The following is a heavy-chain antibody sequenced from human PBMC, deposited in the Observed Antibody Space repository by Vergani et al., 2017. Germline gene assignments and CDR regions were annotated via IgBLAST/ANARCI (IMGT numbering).Heavy chain of an antibody. Sequence: EVQLVQSGAEVKKPGASLKISCQGSGYSITNYWIAWVRPRPGKGLECMGIIYAGDSDVRYSPSFQGQVTMSVDKSLSTAYLQWSSLKASDTATYYCAKTHDFSSLYSSYNWFDPWGQGTQVSVSS. CDR2: IYAGDSDV. V-gene: IGHV5-51*03. D-gene: IGHD3-3*01. CDR1: GYSITNYW. CDR3: AKTHDFSSLYSSYNWFDP. J-gene: IGHJ5*02.